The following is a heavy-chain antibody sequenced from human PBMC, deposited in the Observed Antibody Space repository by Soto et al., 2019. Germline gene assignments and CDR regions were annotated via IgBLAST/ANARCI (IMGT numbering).Heavy chain of an antibody. J-gene: IGHJ4*02. CDR3: AKGTYDSSGYYTAPDY. CDR1: GFSFDDYA. D-gene: IGHD3-22*01. CDR2: ITWNSGYI. Sequence: EVQLVESGGGLVQPGRSLRLSCAASGFSFDDYAMHWVRQAPGRGLEWVSGITWNSGYIGYAASVKGRFTISKDNAKNSLYLKMNSLRPEDTAVYYCAKGTYDSSGYYTAPDYWGQGTLVTVSS. V-gene: IGHV3-9*01.